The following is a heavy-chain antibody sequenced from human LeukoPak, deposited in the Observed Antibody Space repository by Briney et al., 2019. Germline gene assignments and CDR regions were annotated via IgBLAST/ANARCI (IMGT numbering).Heavy chain of an antibody. CDR2: ISSSGSII. CDR3: ARRRDSGSLQHFDY. D-gene: IGHD1-26*01. V-gene: IGHV3-11*01. J-gene: IGHJ4*02. CDR1: GFSFVDYA. Sequence: NPGGSLRLSCTASGFSFVDYAMSWVRQAPGKGLEWVSYISSSGSIIYYADSVKGRFTISRDNAKNSLYLQMNSLRAEDTAVYYCARRRDSGSLQHFDYWGQGTLVTVSS.